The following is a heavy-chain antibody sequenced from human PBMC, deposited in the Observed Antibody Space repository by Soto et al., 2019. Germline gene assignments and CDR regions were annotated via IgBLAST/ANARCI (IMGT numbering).Heavy chain of an antibody. CDR1: GGTFSSYA. Sequence: GASVKVSCKASGGTFSSYAISWVRQAPGQGLEWMGGIIPIFGTANYAQKFKGRVTITADESTSTAYMELSSLRSEDTAVYYCASFVVVTPPSYYYYGMDVWGQGTTVTVSS. V-gene: IGHV1-69*13. CDR2: IIPIFGTA. CDR3: ASFVVVTPPSYYYYGMDV. D-gene: IGHD2-21*02. J-gene: IGHJ6*02.